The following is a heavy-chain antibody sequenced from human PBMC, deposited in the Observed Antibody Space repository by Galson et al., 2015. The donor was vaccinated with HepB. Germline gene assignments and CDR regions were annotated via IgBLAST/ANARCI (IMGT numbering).Heavy chain of an antibody. J-gene: IGHJ6*02. CDR1: GFTVSSNY. Sequence: SLRLSCAASGFTVSSNYMNWVRQAPGKGLEWVSVIYSGGSTYYADSVKGRFTISRDNSKNTLYLQMNSLRAEDTAVYYCARGDLGIFREYGMDVWGQGTTVTVSS. D-gene: IGHD2-15*01. CDR3: ARGDLGIFREYGMDV. V-gene: IGHV3-66*01. CDR2: IYSGGST.